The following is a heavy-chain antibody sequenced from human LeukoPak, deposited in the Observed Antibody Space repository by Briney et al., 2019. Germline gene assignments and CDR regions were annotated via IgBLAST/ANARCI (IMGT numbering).Heavy chain of an antibody. J-gene: IGHJ5*02. V-gene: IGHV1-8*01. CDR3: ARAPKTTVVPGSRQTYWFDP. D-gene: IGHD4-23*01. CDR2: MNPNSGNT. Sequence: GSVKVSCKASGSTFTSYDINWGRQATGQGLEGMGWMNPNSGNTGYAQKIQGRVTMTRNTSINTAYMELSSLRSEDTAVYYCARAPKTTVVPGSRQTYWFDPWGQGTLVTVSS. CDR1: GSTFTSYD.